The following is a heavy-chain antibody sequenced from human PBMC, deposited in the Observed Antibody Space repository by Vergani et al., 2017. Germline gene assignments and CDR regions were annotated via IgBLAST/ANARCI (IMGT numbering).Heavy chain of an antibody. Sequence: QVTLRESGPALVKPTQTLTLTCTFSGFSLSTSGMCVSWIRQPPGKALEWLALIDWDDDKYYSTSLKTRLTISKDTSKNQVVLTMTNMDSVDTATYYCARIPRGYYDSSGYYPDAFDIWGQGTMVTVSS. CDR3: ARIPRGYYDSSGYYPDAFDI. CDR2: IDWDDDK. J-gene: IGHJ3*02. V-gene: IGHV2-70*01. CDR1: GFSLSTSGMC. D-gene: IGHD3-22*01.